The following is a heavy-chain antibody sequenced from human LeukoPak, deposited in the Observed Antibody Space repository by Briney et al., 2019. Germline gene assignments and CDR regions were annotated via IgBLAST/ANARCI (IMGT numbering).Heavy chain of an antibody. CDR3: ARSSGPRYYFDY. V-gene: IGHV1-18*01. CDR1: GYTFTSYG. Sequence: ASVKVSCKASGYTFTSYGISWVRRAPGQGLEWMGWISAYNGDTNYAQKLQGRVTMTTDTSKSTAYMELRSLRSDDTAVYYCARSSGPRYYFDYWGQGTLVTVSS. D-gene: IGHD6-19*01. CDR2: ISAYNGDT. J-gene: IGHJ4*02.